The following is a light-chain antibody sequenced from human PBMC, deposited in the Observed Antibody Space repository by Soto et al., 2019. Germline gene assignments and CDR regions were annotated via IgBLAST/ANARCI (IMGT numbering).Light chain of an antibody. CDR3: QQYGSSVLT. Sequence: EIVMTQSPVTLSVSPGERATLSCRASQSVSTKSLAWYQQKPGQAPRPLIYGASSRATGTPDRFSGSGSGTDFTLIISRLEPEDFAVYYCQQYGSSVLTFGGGTKVDIK. CDR2: GAS. V-gene: IGKV3-20*01. J-gene: IGKJ4*01. CDR1: QSVSTKS.